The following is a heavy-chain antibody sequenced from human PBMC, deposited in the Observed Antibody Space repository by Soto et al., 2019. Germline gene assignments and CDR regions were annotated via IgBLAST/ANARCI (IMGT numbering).Heavy chain of an antibody. Sequence: LSLTCAASGFTVSSNYMSWVRQAPGKGLEWVSVIYSGGSTYYADSVKGRFTISRHNSKNTLYLQMNSLRAEDTAVYYCARLWFGELSYFDYWGQGTLVTVSS. D-gene: IGHD3-10*01. V-gene: IGHV3-66*01. CDR1: GFTVSSNY. CDR2: IYSGGST. CDR3: ARLWFGELSYFDY. J-gene: IGHJ4*02.